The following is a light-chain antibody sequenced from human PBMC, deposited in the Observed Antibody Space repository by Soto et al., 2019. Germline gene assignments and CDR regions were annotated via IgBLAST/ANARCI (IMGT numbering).Light chain of an antibody. V-gene: IGLV1-44*01. CDR1: SSNIGSNT. CDR2: SNN. Sequence: QAVVTQPPSASGTPGQRVTISCSGSSSNIGSNTVNWYQQLPGTAPKLLIYSNNQRPSGVPDRFSGYKSGTSSSLAISGLQSEDEDDYYCAAWDDSLNVVFGGGTKLTVL. J-gene: IGLJ2*01. CDR3: AAWDDSLNVV.